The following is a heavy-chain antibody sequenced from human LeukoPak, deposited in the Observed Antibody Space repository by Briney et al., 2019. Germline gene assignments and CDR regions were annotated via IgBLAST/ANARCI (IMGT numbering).Heavy chain of an antibody. D-gene: IGHD1-26*01. V-gene: IGHV1-46*01. CDR3: ARDRSDAGEPDNWFDP. CDR1: GYTFTTYY. Sequence: ASVKVSCKASGYTFTTYYMHWVRQAPGQGLEWMGIINPSGSKTYYAQKFQGRVTMTRDMSTSTVYMELSSLRFEDTAVYYCARDRSDAGEPDNWFDPWGQGTLVTVSS. J-gene: IGHJ5*02. CDR2: INPSGSKT.